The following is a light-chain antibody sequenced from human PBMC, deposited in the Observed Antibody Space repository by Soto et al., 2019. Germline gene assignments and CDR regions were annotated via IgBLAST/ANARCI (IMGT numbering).Light chain of an antibody. J-gene: IGLJ2*01. CDR3: QTWGTGIQVV. V-gene: IGLV4-69*01. CDR1: SGLSSYV. Sequence: QSVLTQSPSASASLGASVKLTCTLSSGLSSYVIAWHQQQPEKGPRHLLKLNSDGSHSKGNGIPDRFSGSSSGAERYLTNSSLQSEDEADYYCQTWGTGIQVVFGGGTQLTVL. CDR2: LNSDGSH.